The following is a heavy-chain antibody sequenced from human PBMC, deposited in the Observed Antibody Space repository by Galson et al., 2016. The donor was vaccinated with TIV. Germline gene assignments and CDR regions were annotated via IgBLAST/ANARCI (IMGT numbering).Heavy chain of an antibody. J-gene: IGHJ4*02. V-gene: IGHV2-70*17. Sequence: ALVKPTQTLILTCTFSGFSLTTSGMCVSWIRQPPGKALEWLARIDWDDDKFYSIFLKTRLTISKDTSKNQVVLTLTDMDPVDTATYYCARTYYGDTTYFDYWGQGVLVTVSS. CDR2: IDWDDDK. CDR1: GFSLTTSGMC. D-gene: IGHD3-10*01. CDR3: ARTYYGDTTYFDY.